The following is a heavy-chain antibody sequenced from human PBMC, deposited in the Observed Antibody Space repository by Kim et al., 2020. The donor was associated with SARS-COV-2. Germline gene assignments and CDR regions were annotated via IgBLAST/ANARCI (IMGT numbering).Heavy chain of an antibody. Sequence: SETLSLTCAVSGGSISSSNWWSWVRQPPGKGLEWIGEIYHSGSTNYNPSLKSRVTISVDKSKNQFSLKLSSVTAADTAVYYCARVDYYGSGSNFFYWGQGTLVTVSS. J-gene: IGHJ4*02. CDR3: ARVDYYGSGSNFFY. D-gene: IGHD3-10*01. CDR1: GGSISSSNW. V-gene: IGHV4-4*02. CDR2: IYHSGST.